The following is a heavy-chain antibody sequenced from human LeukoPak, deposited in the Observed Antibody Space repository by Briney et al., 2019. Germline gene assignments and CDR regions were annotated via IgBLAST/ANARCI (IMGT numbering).Heavy chain of an antibody. CDR3: ARQMGALGYCSGGSCYSVATYDY. Sequence: GESLKISCKASGYTFTNYWIGWVRQMPGKGLEWIGTIYPGDSDTRYSPSFQGQVTISADKSISTAYLQWSSLKASDTAMYYCARQMGALGYCSGGSCYSVATYDYWGQGTLVTVSS. CDR1: GYTFTNYW. V-gene: IGHV5-51*01. J-gene: IGHJ4*02. D-gene: IGHD2-15*01. CDR2: IYPGDSDT.